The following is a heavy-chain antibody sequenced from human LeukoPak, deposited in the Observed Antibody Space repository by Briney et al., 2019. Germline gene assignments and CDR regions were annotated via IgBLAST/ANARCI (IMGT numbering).Heavy chain of an antibody. CDR3: ARGRFYSGYVDY. J-gene: IGHJ4*02. D-gene: IGHD1-26*01. Sequence: PSETLSLTCAVYGGSFSGYYWSWIRQPPGKGLEWIGEINHSGSTNYNPSLKSRVTISVDTSENQFSLKLSSVTAADTAVYYCARGRFYSGYVDYWGQGTLVAVSS. V-gene: IGHV4-34*01. CDR2: INHSGST. CDR1: GGSFSGYY.